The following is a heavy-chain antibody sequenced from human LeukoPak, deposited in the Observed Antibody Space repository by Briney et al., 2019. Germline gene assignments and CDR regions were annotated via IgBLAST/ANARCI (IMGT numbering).Heavy chain of an antibody. CDR2: IYYSGST. Sequence: ASETLSLTCTVSGYSISSGYYWGWIRQPPGKGLEWIGYIYYSGSTYYNPSLKSRVTISVDTSKNQFSLKLSSVTAADTAVYYCAREGGSYGDFDYWGQGTLVTVSS. J-gene: IGHJ4*02. CDR3: AREGGSYGDFDY. D-gene: IGHD1-26*01. V-gene: IGHV4-38-2*02. CDR1: GYSISSGYY.